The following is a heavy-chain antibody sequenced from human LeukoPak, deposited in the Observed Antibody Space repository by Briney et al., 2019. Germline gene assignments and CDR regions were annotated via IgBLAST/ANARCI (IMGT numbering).Heavy chain of an antibody. Sequence: GGSLRLSCAASGFTASSTYMSWVRQAPGKGLEWVSVIYSGGTTYYADSVKGRFTISRDNSKNTLYLQMNSLRTEDTAVYYCARDLYDYGSYWGQGTLVTVSS. D-gene: IGHD4/OR15-4a*01. CDR1: GFTASSTY. V-gene: IGHV3-66*01. CDR2: IYSGGTT. CDR3: ARDLYDYGSY. J-gene: IGHJ4*02.